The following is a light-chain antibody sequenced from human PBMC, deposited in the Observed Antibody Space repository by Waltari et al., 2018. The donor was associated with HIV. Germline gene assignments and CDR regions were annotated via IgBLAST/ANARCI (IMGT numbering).Light chain of an antibody. CDR3: QQYGDSWT. V-gene: IGKV3-20*01. J-gene: IGKJ1*01. CDR1: QSVTSSY. Sequence: EIVLTQFPGTLSLSPGESATLSCRASQSVTSSYVAWYQQKPGQAPKFLMYDGSTRATGIPDRFSGSGSGTDYTLTISKVEPEDFAVYYCQQYGDSWTFGQGTKVEIK. CDR2: DGS.